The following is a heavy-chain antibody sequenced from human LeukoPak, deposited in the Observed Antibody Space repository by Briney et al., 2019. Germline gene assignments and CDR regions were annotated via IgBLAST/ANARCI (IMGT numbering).Heavy chain of an antibody. J-gene: IGHJ6*02. D-gene: IGHD6-6*01. Sequence: GGSLRLSCAASGFTFSSYAMSWVRQAPGKGLEWVSAISGSGGSTYYADSVKGRFTISRDNSKNTLYLQMNSLRAEDTAVYYCAKVSIAAWYYYYGMDVWGQGTTVTVSS. CDR3: AKVSIAAWYYYYGMDV. CDR2: ISGSGGST. CDR1: GFTFSSYA. V-gene: IGHV3-23*01.